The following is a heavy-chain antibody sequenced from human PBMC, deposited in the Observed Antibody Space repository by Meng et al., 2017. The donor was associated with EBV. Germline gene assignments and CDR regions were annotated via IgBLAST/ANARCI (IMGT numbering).Heavy chain of an antibody. CDR2: LSHSRGS. V-gene: IGHV4-4*03. Sequence: KLRDLSQGLVTHQEDSVLTYACHVASNSISTWCGWLSLIQGKGLEWIGELSHSRGSNYKPSIRGKVTISLDKPTNKLSIKLRFVTAADTAVYYCERVQYATGWAGWGQGTLVTVSS. CDR3: ERVQYATGWAG. CDR1: VASNSISTW. D-gene: IGHD6-19*01. J-gene: IGHJ4*02.